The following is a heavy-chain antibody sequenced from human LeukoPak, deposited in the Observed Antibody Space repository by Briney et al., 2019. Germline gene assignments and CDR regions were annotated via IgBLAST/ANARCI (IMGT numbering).Heavy chain of an antibody. CDR2: ISYDGSNK. D-gene: IGHD6-19*01. CDR3: AKWPVAGTSRYNYYYIHV. CDR1: GFTFSSYA. J-gene: IGHJ6*03. Sequence: GGSLRLSCAASGFTFSSYAMHWVRQAPGKGLEWVAVISYDGSNKYYADSVKGRFTISRDNSKNKLFLQMDSLRAEDTAVYYCAKWPVAGTSRYNYYYIHVWGKGTTVTVSS. V-gene: IGHV3-30*04.